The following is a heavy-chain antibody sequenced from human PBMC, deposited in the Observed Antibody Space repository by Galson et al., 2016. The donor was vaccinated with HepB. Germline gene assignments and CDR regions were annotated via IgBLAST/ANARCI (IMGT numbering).Heavy chain of an antibody. V-gene: IGHV4-34*01. Sequence: SETLSLTCAVYGGSFSGSYWSWIRQPPGKGLEWIGEINHSGSTNYSPSLKSRVTISVDTSKNQFSLKLNSVTAADTAVYYCAREDSSSVLFFDYWGQGTLVTVSS. CDR1: GGSFSGSY. CDR3: AREDSSSVLFFDY. D-gene: IGHD6-6*01. CDR2: INHSGST. J-gene: IGHJ4*02.